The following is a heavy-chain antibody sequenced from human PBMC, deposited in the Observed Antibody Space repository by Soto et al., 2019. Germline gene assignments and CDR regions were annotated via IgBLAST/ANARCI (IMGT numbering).Heavy chain of an antibody. J-gene: IGHJ3*01. CDR1: GYTFTSYD. V-gene: IGHV1-8*01. D-gene: IGHD3-22*01. CDR2: MDPNSGNT. Sequence: ASVKVSCKASGYTFTSYDINWVRQATGQGLEWMGWMDPNSGNTVYAQKFQGRVTMTRNTSISTAYMELSSLISEDTAVYYWARDWPYYYDSSGYDAFEFWGQGTMVTVSS. CDR3: ARDWPYYYDSSGYDAFEF.